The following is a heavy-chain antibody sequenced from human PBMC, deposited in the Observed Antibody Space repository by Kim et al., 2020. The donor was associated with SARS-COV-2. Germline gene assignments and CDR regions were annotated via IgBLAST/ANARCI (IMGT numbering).Heavy chain of an antibody. Sequence: GGSLRLSCAASGFSFSSYYMSWVRQAPGKGLEWVSAISGNGGSTYYADSVKGRFTISRDNAKNTLYLQMNSLRAEDTAVYYCATPLYYYDNSGYYLHLDGTYFDYWGQGTLVTVPS. CDR3: ATPLYYYDNSGYYLHLDGTYFDY. J-gene: IGHJ4*02. D-gene: IGHD3-22*01. CDR2: ISGNGGST. V-gene: IGHV3-23*01. CDR1: GFSFSSYY.